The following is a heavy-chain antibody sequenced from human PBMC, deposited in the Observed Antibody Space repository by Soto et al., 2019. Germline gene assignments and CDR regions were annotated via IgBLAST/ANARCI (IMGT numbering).Heavy chain of an antibody. CDR1: GFTFTNHP. CDR3: TTESYGMDV. V-gene: IGHV3-23*01. Sequence: GGSLRLSCVVSGFTFTNHPMSWARQAPGKGPEWVSSISGSGGGTYYADSVKGRFTISRDNSKNTVYLQMNSLRAEDTAVYYCTTESYGMDVWGQGTTVTVSS. J-gene: IGHJ6*02. CDR2: ISGSGGGT.